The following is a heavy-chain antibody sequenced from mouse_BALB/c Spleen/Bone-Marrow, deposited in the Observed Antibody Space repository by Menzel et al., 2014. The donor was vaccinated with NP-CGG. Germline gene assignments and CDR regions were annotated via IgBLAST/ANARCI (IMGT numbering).Heavy chain of an antibody. Sequence: EVKLMESGGGLVKPGGSLKLSCTASGFTFSSYGMSWVRQTPEKRLEWVATISGGGSYRYYPDSVQGRITISRDNAKNNLCLQMSSLRSEDTALYYCATQNFDYWGQGTTLTVSS. CDR1: GFTFSSYG. J-gene: IGHJ2*01. CDR3: ATQNFDY. V-gene: IGHV5-9-2*01. CDR2: ISGGGSYR.